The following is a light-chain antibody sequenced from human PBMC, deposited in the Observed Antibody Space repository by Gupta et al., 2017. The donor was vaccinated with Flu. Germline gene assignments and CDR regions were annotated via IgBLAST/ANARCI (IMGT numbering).Light chain of an antibody. CDR2: RNY. CDR1: SSNTENND. CDR3: AAWDDSLSSWV. J-gene: IGLJ3*02. Sequence: QSVLTQPPSASGTPGQRVTMSCSGSSSNTENNDVYWYQQLPGTAPKLLSSRNYQRPSGVPDRVSGSKSGTSDSLAISGLRSEDEADYDCAAWDDSLSSWVFGGGTKLTVL. V-gene: IGLV1-47*01.